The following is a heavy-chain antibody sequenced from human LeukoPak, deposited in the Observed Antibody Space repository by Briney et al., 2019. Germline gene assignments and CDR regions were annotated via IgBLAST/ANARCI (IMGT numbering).Heavy chain of an antibody. D-gene: IGHD3-3*01. Sequence: GGSLRLSCEGSGFTFSNYWMGWVRQAPGKGLQWVANIKTDGSEKYYVDSVKGRFTISRDNAKNSLYLQMNSLRAEDTAVYYCARVHYDFWSGYQTTHGTYYMDVWGKGTTVTVSS. J-gene: IGHJ6*03. CDR2: IKTDGSEK. CDR1: GFTFSNYW. CDR3: ARVHYDFWSGYQTTHGTYYMDV. V-gene: IGHV3-7*03.